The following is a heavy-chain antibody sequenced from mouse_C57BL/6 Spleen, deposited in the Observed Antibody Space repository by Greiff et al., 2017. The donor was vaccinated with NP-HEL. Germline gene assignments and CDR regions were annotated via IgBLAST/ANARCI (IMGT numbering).Heavy chain of an antibody. CDR3: ARDYGSSYGAWFAY. Sequence: AQLQQPGAELVKPGASVKLSCKASGYTFTSYWMHWVKQRPGRGLEWIGRIDPNSGGTKYNEKFKSKATLTVDKPSSTAYMQLSSLTSEDSAVYYCARDYGSSYGAWFAYWGQGTLVTVSA. J-gene: IGHJ3*01. V-gene: IGHV1-72*01. CDR2: IDPNSGGT. CDR1: GYTFTSYW. D-gene: IGHD1-1*01.